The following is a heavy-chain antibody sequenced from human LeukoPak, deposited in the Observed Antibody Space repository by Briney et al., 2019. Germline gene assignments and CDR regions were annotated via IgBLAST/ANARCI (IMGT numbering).Heavy chain of an antibody. J-gene: IGHJ4*02. CDR2: INPSGGST. Sequence: ASVEVSCKASGYTFTGYYMHWVRQAPGQGLEWMGIINPSGGSTSYAQKFQGRVTMTRDTSTSTVYMELSSLRSEDTAVYYCAREPVAMVRGEDTDYWGQGTLVTVSS. V-gene: IGHV1-46*01. CDR3: AREPVAMVRGEDTDY. D-gene: IGHD3-10*01. CDR1: GYTFTGYY.